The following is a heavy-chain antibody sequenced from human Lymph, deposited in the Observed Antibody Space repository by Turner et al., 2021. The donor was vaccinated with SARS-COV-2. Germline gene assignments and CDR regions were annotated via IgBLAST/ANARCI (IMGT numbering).Heavy chain of an antibody. CDR3: ARLPIARGYSGYDFYYFDY. D-gene: IGHD5-12*01. J-gene: IGHJ4*02. CDR2: IYPGDSDT. Sequence: EVQLVQSRAEVKKPGESLKISCKGSGYSFPTYWIGWVRQMPGKGLEWMGIIYPGDSDTRYSPSFQGQVTISADKSISTAYLQWSSLKASDTAMYYCARLPIARGYSGYDFYYFDYWGQGTLVTVSS. CDR1: GYSFPTYW. V-gene: IGHV5-51*01.